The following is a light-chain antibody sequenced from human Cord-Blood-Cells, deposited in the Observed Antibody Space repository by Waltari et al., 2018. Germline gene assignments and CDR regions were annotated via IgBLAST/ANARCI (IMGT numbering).Light chain of an antibody. CDR3: QQRSNWPRT. J-gene: IGKJ1*01. V-gene: IGKV3-11*01. Sequence: EIVLTQSPATLSLSPGEKATLSCRASQSVSSYLAWYQQKPGQAPRLLIYDASNRATGIPARVSVSGSGTDFTLTISSLEPEDFAVDYCQQRSNWPRTFGQGTKVEIK. CDR1: QSVSSY. CDR2: DAS.